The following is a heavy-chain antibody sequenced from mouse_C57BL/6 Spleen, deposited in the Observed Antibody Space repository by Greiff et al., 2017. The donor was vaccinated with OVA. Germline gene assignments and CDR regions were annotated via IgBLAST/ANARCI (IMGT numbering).Heavy chain of an antibody. Sequence: EVKLMESGGGLVKPGGSLKLSCAASGFTFSDYGMHWVRQAPEKGLEWVAYISSGSSTIYYADTVKGRFTISRDNAKNTLFLQMTSLRSEDTAMYYCARPGYDYVFDYWGQGTTLTVSS. J-gene: IGHJ2*01. CDR3: ARPGYDYVFDY. CDR2: ISSGSSTI. D-gene: IGHD2-4*01. CDR1: GFTFSDYG. V-gene: IGHV5-17*01.